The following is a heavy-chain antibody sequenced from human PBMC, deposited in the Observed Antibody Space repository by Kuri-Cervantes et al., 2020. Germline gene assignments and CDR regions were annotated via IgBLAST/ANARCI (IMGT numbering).Heavy chain of an antibody. CDR2: ISYDGSNK. J-gene: IGHJ3*02. CDR1: GFTFSSYA. V-gene: IGHV3-30-3*01. CDR3: AREVLAYCGGDCRRDAFDI. D-gene: IGHD2-21*02. Sequence: GGSLRLSCAASGFTFSSYAMHWVRQAPGKGLEWVAVISYDGSNKYYADSVKGRFTISRDNAKSSLYLQMNSLRAEDTAVYYCAREVLAYCGGDCRRDAFDIWGQGTMVTVSS.